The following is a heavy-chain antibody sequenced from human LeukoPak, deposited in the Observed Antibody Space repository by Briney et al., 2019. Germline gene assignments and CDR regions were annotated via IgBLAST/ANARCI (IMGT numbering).Heavy chain of an antibody. D-gene: IGHD3-22*01. J-gene: IGHJ5*02. CDR2: IYYSGST. Sequence: SETLSLTCTVPGGSISSSSYYWGWIRQPPGKGLEWIGGIYYSGSTYYNPSLKSRVTISVDTSKNQFSLKLSSVTAADTAVYYCARHFPQSSGYRFHLTGGGFDPWGQGTLVTVSS. CDR3: ARHFPQSSGYRFHLTGGGFDP. CDR1: GGSISSSSYY. V-gene: IGHV4-39*01.